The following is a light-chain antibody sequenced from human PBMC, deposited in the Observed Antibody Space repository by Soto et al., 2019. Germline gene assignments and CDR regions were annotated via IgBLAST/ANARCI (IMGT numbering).Light chain of an antibody. J-gene: IGLJ1*01. V-gene: IGLV2-14*01. Sequence: QSALTQPASVSGSPGKSITISCTGTSSDVGGYNYVSWYQQHPGKAPKLMIYEVSNRPSGVSNRFSGSKSGNTASLTISGLQAEDEADYYCSSYTSSSTPVYVFGTGTKLTVL. CDR3: SSYTSSSTPVYV. CDR1: SSDVGGYNY. CDR2: EVS.